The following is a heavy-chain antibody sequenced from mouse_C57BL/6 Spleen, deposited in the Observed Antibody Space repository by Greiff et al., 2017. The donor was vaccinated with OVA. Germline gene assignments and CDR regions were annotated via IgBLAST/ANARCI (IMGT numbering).Heavy chain of an antibody. CDR2: IYPRDGST. CDR1: GYTFTSYD. CDR3: ARGGYSGY. D-gene: IGHD2-3*01. Sequence: LVESGPELVKPGASVKLSCKASGYTFTSYDINWVKQRPGQGLEWIGWIYPRDGSTKYNEKFKGKATLTVDTSSSTAYMELHSLTSEDSAVYFCARGGYSGYWGQGTTLTVSS. V-gene: IGHV1-85*01. J-gene: IGHJ2*01.